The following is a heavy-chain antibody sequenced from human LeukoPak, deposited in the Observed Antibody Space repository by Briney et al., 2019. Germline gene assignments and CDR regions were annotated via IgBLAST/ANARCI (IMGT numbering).Heavy chain of an antibody. CDR3: AREVGS. J-gene: IGHJ5*02. Sequence: GGSLRLSCAASGFTVSDNYINWVRQAPGKGLKWVSVTYVSGNTYYADSVKGRFSISRDTSKNTLYLQMNSLRAEDSAVYYCAREVGSWGQGTLVTVSS. D-gene: IGHD1-26*01. V-gene: IGHV3-66*01. CDR1: GFTVSDNY. CDR2: TYVSGNT.